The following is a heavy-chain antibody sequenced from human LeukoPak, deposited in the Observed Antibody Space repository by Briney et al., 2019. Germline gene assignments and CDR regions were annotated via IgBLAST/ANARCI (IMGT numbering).Heavy chain of an antibody. Sequence: GGSLRLSCAASGFTFSSYSMNWVRQAPGKGLEWVSSISSSSSYIYYADSVKGRFTISRDNAKNSLYLQMNSLRAEDMAVYYCARGDYGDYVNAFDIWGQGTMVTVSS. CDR3: ARGDYGDYVNAFDI. CDR1: GFTFSSYS. J-gene: IGHJ3*02. CDR2: ISSSSSYI. V-gene: IGHV3-21*06. D-gene: IGHD4-17*01.